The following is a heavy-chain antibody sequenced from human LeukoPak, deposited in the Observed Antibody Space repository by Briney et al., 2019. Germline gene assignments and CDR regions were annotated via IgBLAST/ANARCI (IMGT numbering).Heavy chain of an antibody. CDR2: ISAYNGNT. CDR1: GYTFTSYG. CDR3: VRDEWHYYDSSGYYSLGLGY. J-gene: IGHJ4*02. V-gene: IGHV1-18*01. D-gene: IGHD3-22*01. Sequence: ASVTVSCTASGYTFTSYGISWVRQAPGQGLEWMGWISAYNGNTNYAQKLQGRVTMTTDTSTSTAYMELRSLRSDDTAVYYCVRDEWHYYDSSGYYSLGLGYWGQGTLVTVSS.